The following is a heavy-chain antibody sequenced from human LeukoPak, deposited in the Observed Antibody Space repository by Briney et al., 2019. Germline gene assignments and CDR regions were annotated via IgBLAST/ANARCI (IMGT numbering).Heavy chain of an antibody. CDR3: ARRDCSSTSCYARAAY. Sequence: ASVKVSCKASWYTFTSYGISWVRQAPGQGLEWMGWISAYNGNTNYAQKLQGRVTMSTDTSTSTAYMELRSLRSDDTAVYYCARRDCSSTSCYARAAYWGQGTLVTVSS. V-gene: IGHV1-18*01. CDR1: WYTFTSYG. CDR2: ISAYNGNT. D-gene: IGHD2-2*01. J-gene: IGHJ4*02.